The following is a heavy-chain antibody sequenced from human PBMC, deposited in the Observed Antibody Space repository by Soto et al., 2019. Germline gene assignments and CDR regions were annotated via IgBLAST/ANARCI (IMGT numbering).Heavy chain of an antibody. CDR3: ARGPSGWFGYDY. J-gene: IGHJ4*02. V-gene: IGHV3-74*01. D-gene: IGHD6-19*01. CDR1: GFTFSSSW. CDR2: INSGATTT. Sequence: PGGSLRLSCAASGFTFSSSWMHWVRQGPGKGLVWVSRINSGATTTNYADSVKGRFTISRDNAKNTLYLQMDSLTAEDTAVYYCARGPSGWFGYDYWGQGQWSPSPQ.